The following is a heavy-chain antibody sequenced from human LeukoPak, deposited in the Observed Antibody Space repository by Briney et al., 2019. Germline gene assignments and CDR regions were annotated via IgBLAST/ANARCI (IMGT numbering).Heavy chain of an antibody. J-gene: IGHJ4*02. V-gene: IGHV3-7*01. Sequence: GGSLRLSCAASGFTFSSYWMSWVRQAPGKGLEWVANIKQDGSENYYVDSVKGRFTISRDNAKNSLYLQMNSLRAEDTAVYYCARDSYPYYDSSGYYYGGLGYWGQGTLVTVSS. D-gene: IGHD3-22*01. CDR1: GFTFSSYW. CDR2: IKQDGSEN. CDR3: ARDSYPYYDSSGYYYGGLGY.